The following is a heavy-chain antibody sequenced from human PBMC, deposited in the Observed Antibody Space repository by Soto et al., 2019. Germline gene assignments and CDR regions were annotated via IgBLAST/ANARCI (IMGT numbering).Heavy chain of an antibody. CDR2: IYYSGST. CDR3: ARDGGVAAAGTFDY. CDR1: GGSISSGGYY. D-gene: IGHD6-13*01. J-gene: IGHJ4*02. V-gene: IGHV4-31*03. Sequence: SETLSLTCTVSGGSISSGGYYWSWIRQHPGKGLEWIGYIYYSGSTYYNPSLKSRVTISVDTSKNQFSLKLSSVTAADTAVYYCARDGGVAAAGTFDYWGQGTLVTVSS.